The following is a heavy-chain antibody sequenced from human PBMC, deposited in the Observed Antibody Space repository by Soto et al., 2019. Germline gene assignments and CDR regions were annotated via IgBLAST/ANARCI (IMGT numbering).Heavy chain of an antibody. CDR2: IDWDDDK. CDR3: AHRPPGPHTVLVP. Sequence: SGPTLVNPTQTLTLTCTFSGFSLNTSGMCVNWIRQPPGKALEWLARIDWDDDKYYSTSLKTRLTITKDTSKNQVVLTMTKMDPVDTATYYCAHRPPGPHTVLVPWGQGTLVTVSS. J-gene: IGHJ4*02. V-gene: IGHV2-70*12. CDR1: GFSLNTSGMC. D-gene: IGHD5-18*01.